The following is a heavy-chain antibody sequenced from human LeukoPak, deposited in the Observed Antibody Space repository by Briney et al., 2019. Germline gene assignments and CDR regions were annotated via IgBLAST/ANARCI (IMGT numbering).Heavy chain of an antibody. CDR3: ASRYSSSRPFDP. D-gene: IGHD6-13*01. Sequence: GGSLRLSCAASGFTFTDYYMSWIRQAPRKGLEWISYISNSGSTIYYADSVKGRFTISRDNAKNSLYLQMNSLRAEDTAVYYCASRYSSSRPFDPWGQGTLVTVSS. J-gene: IGHJ5*02. CDR1: GFTFTDYY. V-gene: IGHV3-11*04. CDR2: ISNSGSTI.